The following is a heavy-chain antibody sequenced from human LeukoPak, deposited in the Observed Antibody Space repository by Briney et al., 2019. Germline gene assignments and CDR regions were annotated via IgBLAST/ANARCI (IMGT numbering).Heavy chain of an antibody. CDR2: ISTYNGKS. D-gene: IGHD4-11*01. V-gene: IGHV1-18*01. CDR3: ARAGRWAREDYQGDAFDI. Sequence: ASVNVSCKASGYTFTNYGSSWVRQAPGQGLEWMGLISTYNGKSNYAQKLQDRVTMTTDTPTNTAYLRIRSLRADDTAVYYCARAGRWAREDYQGDAFDIWGQGTMVTVSS. CDR1: GYTFTNYG. J-gene: IGHJ3*02.